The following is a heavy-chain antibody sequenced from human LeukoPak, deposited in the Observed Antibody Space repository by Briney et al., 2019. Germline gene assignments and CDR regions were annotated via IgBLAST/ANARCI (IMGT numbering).Heavy chain of an antibody. J-gene: IGHJ5*01. CDR1: GFTFNTDW. Sequence: GGSLRLSCAASGFTFNTDWMTWVREAPGKALEWVASINQGGSGKYYPDSVKGRFTISRDNAKNSLYLQMNSLRAEDTAVYYCARVRPGDADSWGQGTLVSVSS. V-gene: IGHV3-7*01. D-gene: IGHD1-26*01. CDR2: INQGGSGK. CDR3: ARVRPGDADS.